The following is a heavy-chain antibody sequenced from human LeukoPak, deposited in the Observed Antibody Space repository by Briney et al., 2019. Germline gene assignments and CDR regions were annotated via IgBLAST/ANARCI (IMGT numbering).Heavy chain of an antibody. CDR2: MNPNSGNT. J-gene: IGHJ4*02. V-gene: IGHV1-8*01. CDR1: GYTFTSYD. D-gene: IGHD6-13*01. CDR3: ARGGYRCLATHYFDY. Sequence: AASVKVSCKASGYTFTSYDINWVRQATGQGREWMGWMNPNSGNTGYAQKFQGRVTMTRNTSISTAYMELSSLRSEDTAVYYCARGGYRCLATHYFDYWGQGTLVTVSS.